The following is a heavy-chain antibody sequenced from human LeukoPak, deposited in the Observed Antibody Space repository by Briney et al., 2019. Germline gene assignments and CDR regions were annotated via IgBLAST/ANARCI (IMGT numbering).Heavy chain of an antibody. V-gene: IGHV3-21*01. D-gene: IGHD1/OR15-1a*01. CDR3: QTTRAGDFDY. CDR1: EFTFRSDS. CDR2: ISSSSNYI. J-gene: IGHJ4*02. Sequence: GGSLRHSCAASEFTFRSDSMTWGRQAPAKVLEWVSSISSSSNYIYYADSVKGRFTISRDNAKNSLYLQMNSLRAEDTAVYYCQTTRAGDFDYWGQGTLVTVSS.